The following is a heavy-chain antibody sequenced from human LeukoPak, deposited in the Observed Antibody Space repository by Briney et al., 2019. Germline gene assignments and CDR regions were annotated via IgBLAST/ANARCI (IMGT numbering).Heavy chain of an antibody. V-gene: IGHV4-34*01. CDR3: ARVKHMVRGVIAWFDP. J-gene: IGHJ5*02. Sequence: SETLSLTCAVYGGSFSSYYWSWIRQPPGKGLEWIGEINHSGSTNYNPSLKSRDTISVDTSKNQFSLKLSSVTAADTAVYYCARVKHMVRGVIAWFDPWGQGTLVTVSS. CDR2: INHSGST. D-gene: IGHD3-10*01. CDR1: GGSFSSYY.